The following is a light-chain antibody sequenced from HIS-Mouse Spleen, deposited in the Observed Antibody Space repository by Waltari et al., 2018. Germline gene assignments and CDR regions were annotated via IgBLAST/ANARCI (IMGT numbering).Light chain of an antibody. J-gene: IGLJ2*01. CDR2: DVS. V-gene: IGLV2-11*01. Sequence: QSALTQPRSVSGSPGQPVTISCTGTSSDVGGYNYVAPYQQHPGKAPKLMFYDVSKRPSGVPDRLSGSKSGNTASLTISGLQAEDEADYYCCSYAGSYTLVFGGGTKLTVL. CDR3: CSYAGSYTLV. CDR1: SSDVGGYNY.